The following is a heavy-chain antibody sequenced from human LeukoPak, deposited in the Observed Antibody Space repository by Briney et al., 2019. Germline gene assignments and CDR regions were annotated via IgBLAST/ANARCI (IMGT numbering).Heavy chain of an antibody. CDR1: GFTFSSYA. Sequence: PGGSLRLSCAASGFTFSSYAMTWVRQAPGKGLEWVSSISVNGGTTYYADSVKGRFTISRDSSKNTLYLQMNSLRAEDTAVYYCVEGGGNVRRYFEYWGQGTLVTVSS. CDR2: ISVNGGTT. CDR3: VEGGGNVRRYFEY. J-gene: IGHJ4*02. V-gene: IGHV3-23*01. D-gene: IGHD4-23*01.